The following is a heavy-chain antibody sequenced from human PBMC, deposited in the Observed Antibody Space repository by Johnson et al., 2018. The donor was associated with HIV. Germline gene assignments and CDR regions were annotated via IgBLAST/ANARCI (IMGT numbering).Heavy chain of an antibody. D-gene: IGHD6-13*01. J-gene: IGHJ3*02. CDR3: ARTCRGSSWYRVSGTDGFDI. V-gene: IGHV3-30*04. CDR2: ISYDGPNK. Sequence: QVQLVESGGAVVQLGSSLRPPFVAPGSPLNTNVMPGVRQAPGKGLEGVEFISYDGPNKYYADSVKGRLTTSRARSKNTLYLQMNSLRAEDTAVYYCARTCRGSSWYRVSGTDGFDIWGQGTMVTVSS. CDR1: GSPLNTNV.